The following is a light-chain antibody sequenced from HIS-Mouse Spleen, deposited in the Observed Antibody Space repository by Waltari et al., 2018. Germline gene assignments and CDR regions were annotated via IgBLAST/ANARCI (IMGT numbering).Light chain of an antibody. CDR1: QGISSY. CDR3: QQLNSYPPGLT. Sequence: DIQLTQSPSFLSASVGDRVTITCRASQGISSYLAWYQQKPGKAPKLVIYAASTLQSGVPSRFSCSGSGTEFTLTISSLQPEDFATYYCQQLNSYPPGLTFGGGTKVEIK. CDR2: AAS. J-gene: IGKJ4*01. V-gene: IGKV1-9*01.